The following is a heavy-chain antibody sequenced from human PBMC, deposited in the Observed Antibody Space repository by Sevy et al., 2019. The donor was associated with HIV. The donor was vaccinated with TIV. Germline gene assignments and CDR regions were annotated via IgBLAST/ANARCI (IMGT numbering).Heavy chain of an antibody. CDR1: GFAFTNYYA. D-gene: IGHD4-17*01. J-gene: IGHJ6*02. CDR2: ISFDESYK. V-gene: IGHV3-30-3*01. CDR3: ARPRANYVDNYFFYAMDV. Sequence: GGSLRLSCAASGFAFTNYYAMHWVRQAPGKGLEWVALISFDESYKYYADSVKGRFTISRDNFKNTLYLQMNSLTTEDTAIYYCARPRANYVDNYFFYAMDVWGQGTTVTVSS.